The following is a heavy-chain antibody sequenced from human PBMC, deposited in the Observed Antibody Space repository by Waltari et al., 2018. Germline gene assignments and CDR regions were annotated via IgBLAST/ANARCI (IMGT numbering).Heavy chain of an antibody. CDR3: TRDISGRTAFDI. CDR1: GFSFSSYG. Sequence: QVKLAESGGGVVQPGKSLKLSCVASGFSFSSYGMHWVRQAPGKGLEWVAVVWYDGSNQYYADSVKGRFTISRDNSKNTLYLQVNSLRAEDTAVYYCTRDISGRTAFDIWGQGTMVTVSS. D-gene: IGHD3-10*01. V-gene: IGHV3-33*01. J-gene: IGHJ3*02. CDR2: VWYDGSNQ.